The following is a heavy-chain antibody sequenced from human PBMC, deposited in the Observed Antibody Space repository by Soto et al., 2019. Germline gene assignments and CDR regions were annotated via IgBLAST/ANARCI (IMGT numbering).Heavy chain of an antibody. Sequence: GGSLRVSCAASGFTFSNYAMDWVRQAPGKVLEYVSGISSNGVGTYYANSVKDRFTISRDNSKNTLYLQMGSLRAEDMAVYYCARREQSDYYYMDVWGKGTSVTVSS. CDR3: ARREQSDYYYMDV. CDR1: GFTFSNYA. J-gene: IGHJ6*03. CDR2: ISSNGVGT. V-gene: IGHV3-64*01. D-gene: IGHD6-19*01.